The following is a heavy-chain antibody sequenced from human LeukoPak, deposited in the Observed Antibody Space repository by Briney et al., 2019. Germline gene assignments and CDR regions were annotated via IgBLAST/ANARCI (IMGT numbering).Heavy chain of an antibody. Sequence: QPGGSPRLSCAASGFTFSSYSMNWVRQAPGKGLEWVSSISSSSSYIYYADSVKGRFTISRDNAKNLLYLQMNSLRAEDTAVYYCARTMEATRSRVRIDAFDIWGQGTMVTVSS. CDR1: GFTFSSYS. D-gene: IGHD5-12*01. CDR2: ISSSSSYI. V-gene: IGHV3-21*01. J-gene: IGHJ3*02. CDR3: ARTMEATRSRVRIDAFDI.